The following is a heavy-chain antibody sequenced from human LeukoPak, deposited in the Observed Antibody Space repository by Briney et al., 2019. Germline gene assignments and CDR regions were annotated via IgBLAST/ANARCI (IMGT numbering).Heavy chain of an antibody. Sequence: GGSLRLSCAASGFTFSNYDMNWVRQAPGKGLEWVSYISSSGSMVSYADSVKGRFTISRDNDKNLLYLQMSSRRDEDSAVYYCARDISALNDDYGRWGQGTLVTVSS. CDR1: GFTFSNYD. V-gene: IGHV3-48*02. D-gene: IGHD4-17*01. CDR2: ISSSGSMV. CDR3: ARDISALNDDYGR. J-gene: IGHJ4*02.